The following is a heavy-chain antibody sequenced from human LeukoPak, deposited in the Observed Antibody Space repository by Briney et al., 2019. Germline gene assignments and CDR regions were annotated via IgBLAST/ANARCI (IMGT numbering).Heavy chain of an antibody. V-gene: IGHV1-46*01. Sequence: ASVNVSCKASEYIFTTDYIRWVRQAPGQGLEWMGTINPSGDSTTYAQNFQGRVTMTRDTSTSTVYMELSSLTSEDTAVYYCARDFLTGAGTFDYWGQGTLVTVSS. CDR2: INPSGDST. J-gene: IGHJ4*02. CDR3: ARDFLTGAGTFDY. D-gene: IGHD3-9*01. CDR1: EYIFTTDY.